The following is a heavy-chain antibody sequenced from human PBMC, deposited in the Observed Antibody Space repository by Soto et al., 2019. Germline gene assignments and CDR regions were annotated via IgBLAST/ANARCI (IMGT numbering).Heavy chain of an antibody. CDR2: IIPNSGST. J-gene: IGHJ6*02. V-gene: IGHV1-2*04. CDR1: GGTFSSYA. D-gene: IGHD2-2*01. Sequence: ASVKVSCKASGGTFSSYAISWVRQAPGQGLEWMEWIIPNSGSTNYAQKFQGWVTMTRDTSISTAYMELSRLRSDDTAVYYCARENCSSTSCTTNYYYYGMDVWGQGTTVTVSS. CDR3: ARENCSSTSCTTNYYYYGMDV.